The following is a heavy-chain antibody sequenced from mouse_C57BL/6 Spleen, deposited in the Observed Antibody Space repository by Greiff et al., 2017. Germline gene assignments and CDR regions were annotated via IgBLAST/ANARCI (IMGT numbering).Heavy chain of an antibody. CDR3: ARSGTTVVATDYAMDY. CDR2: IHPNSGST. J-gene: IGHJ4*01. Sequence: VQLQQPGAELVKPGASVKLSCKASGYTFTSYWMHWVKQRPGQGLEWIGMIHPNSGSTNYNEKFKSKATLTVDKSSSTAYMQLSSLTSEDSAVYYCARSGTTVVATDYAMDYWGQGTSVTVSS. D-gene: IGHD1-1*01. V-gene: IGHV1-64*01. CDR1: GYTFTSYW.